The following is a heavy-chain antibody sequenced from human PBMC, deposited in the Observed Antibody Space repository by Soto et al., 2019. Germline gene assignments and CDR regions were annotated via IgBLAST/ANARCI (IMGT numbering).Heavy chain of an antibody. CDR2: ISGSGSSK. CDR1: GFTLSSQA. J-gene: IGHJ4*02. Sequence: GGSMTPSCAASGFTLSSQAMSWVRPAPGKGWEWVIDISGSGSSKYYADPVRGRFTIARDNTKDTLYLQRSSLRAEDTAVYYCAKDPAFSGSYYYYIDDWGQGTLVTVSS. V-gene: IGHV3-23*01. D-gene: IGHD1-26*01. CDR3: AKDPAFSGSYYYYIDD.